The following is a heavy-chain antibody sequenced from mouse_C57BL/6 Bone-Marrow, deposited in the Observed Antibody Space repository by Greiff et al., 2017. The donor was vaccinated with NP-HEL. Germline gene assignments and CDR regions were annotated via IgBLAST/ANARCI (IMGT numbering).Heavy chain of an antibody. D-gene: IGHD3-2*02. Sequence: EVMLVESGGGLVQPGGSMKLSCVASGFTFSNYWMNWVRQSPEKGLEWVAQIRLKSDNYATHYAESVKGRFTISRDDSKSSVYLQMNNLRAEDTGIYYCTDDSSGPHYYAMDYWGQGTSVTVSS. J-gene: IGHJ4*01. V-gene: IGHV6-3*01. CDR3: TDDSSGPHYYAMDY. CDR2: IRLKSDNYAT. CDR1: GFTFSNYW.